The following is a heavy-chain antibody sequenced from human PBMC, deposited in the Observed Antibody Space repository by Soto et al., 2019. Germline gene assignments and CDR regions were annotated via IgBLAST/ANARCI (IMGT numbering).Heavy chain of an antibody. CDR1: GDSIYSVSSF. J-gene: IGHJ4*02. CDR3: ARQDPLRFFDL. CDR2: IYYTGST. V-gene: IGHV4-39*01. Sequence: SETLSLTCSVSGDSIYSVSSFWSWIRQPPGKGLEWIGSIYYTGSTYYNPSLQSRVTISLDSSKNQFSLKLRSVTAADTAVYFCARQDPLRFFDLWGQGSLVTVSS. D-gene: IGHD4-17*01.